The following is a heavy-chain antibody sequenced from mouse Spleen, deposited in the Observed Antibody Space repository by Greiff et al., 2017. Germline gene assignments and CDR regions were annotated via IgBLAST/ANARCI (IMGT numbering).Heavy chain of an antibody. J-gene: IGHJ3*01. D-gene: IGHD2-13*01. V-gene: IGHV1-18*01. Sequence: VQLKQSGPELVKPGASVKIPCKASGYTFTDYNMDWVKQSHGKSLEWIGDINPNNGGTIYNQKFKGKATLTVDKSSSTAYMELRSLTSEDTAVYYCARRPYGDYPAWFAYWGQGTLVTVSA. CDR2: INPNNGGT. CDR3: ARRPYGDYPAWFAY. CDR1: GYTFTDYN.